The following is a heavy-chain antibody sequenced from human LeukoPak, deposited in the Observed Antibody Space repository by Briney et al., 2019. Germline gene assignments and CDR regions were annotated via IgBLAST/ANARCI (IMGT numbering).Heavy chain of an antibody. D-gene: IGHD6-13*01. V-gene: IGHV4-39*01. CDR1: GGSINSSSYN. J-gene: IGHJ3*02. CDR2: LYYRGTT. Sequence: PSETLSLTCTVSGGSINSSSYNWAWIRQPPGKGLEWIGSLYYRGTTYYNPSLKSRVTISVDTSKNQFSLKLSSVTAADSAVYYCARHPLIATAGHGAFDIWGQGTVVTVSS. CDR3: ARHPLIATAGHGAFDI.